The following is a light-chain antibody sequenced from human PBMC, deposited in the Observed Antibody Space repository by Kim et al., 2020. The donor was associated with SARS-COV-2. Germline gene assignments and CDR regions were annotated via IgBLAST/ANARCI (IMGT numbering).Light chain of an antibody. J-gene: IGLJ1*01. Sequence: SYELTQPPSVSVSPGQTASITYSGDKLGDKYACWYQQKPGQSPVLVIYQDSKRPSGIPERFSGSNSGNTATLTISGTQAMDEADYYCQAWDSSTGGVFGT. V-gene: IGLV3-1*01. CDR2: QDS. CDR1: KLGDKY. CDR3: QAWDSSTGGV.